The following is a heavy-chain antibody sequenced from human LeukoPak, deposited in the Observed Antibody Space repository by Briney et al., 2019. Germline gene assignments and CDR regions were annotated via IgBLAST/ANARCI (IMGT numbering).Heavy chain of an antibody. CDR2: ISGSGGST. CDR1: GFTFSSYA. CDR3: AKTSDCSSTSCYPYDAFDI. J-gene: IGHJ3*02. D-gene: IGHD2-2*01. Sequence: GGSLRLSFAASGFTFSSYAMSWVRQAPGKGLEWVSAISGSGGSTYYADSVKGRFTISRDNSKNTLYLQMNSLRAEDTAVYYCAKTSDCSSTSCYPYDAFDIWGQGTMVTVSS. V-gene: IGHV3-23*01.